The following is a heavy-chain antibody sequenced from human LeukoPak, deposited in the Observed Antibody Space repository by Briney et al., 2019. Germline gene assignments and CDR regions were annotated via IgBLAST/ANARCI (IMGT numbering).Heavy chain of an antibody. J-gene: IGHJ4*02. CDR3: ARTYYFDGSSCRPIDY. CDR2: IKQDGSEK. Sequence: PGGSLRLSCAASGFTFSSYWMSWVRQAPGKGLEGVANIKQDGSEKSYVHSVKGRFTISRDNAKNSLYLQMNSLRAEDTAVYYCARTYYFDGSSCRPIDYWGQGTLVTVSS. CDR1: GFTFSSYW. D-gene: IGHD3-22*01. V-gene: IGHV3-7*04.